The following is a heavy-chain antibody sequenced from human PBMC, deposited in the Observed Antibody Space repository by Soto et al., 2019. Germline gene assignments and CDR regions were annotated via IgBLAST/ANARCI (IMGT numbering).Heavy chain of an antibody. V-gene: IGHV4-30-2*01. CDR1: GSSISNSGYS. CDR2: IYHSAST. D-gene: IGHD1-20*01. J-gene: IGHJ6*02. Sequence: PSETLRLPCAASGSSISNSGYSWRWTRQPPDKGLECMGYIYHSASTYYTPSRNSRVTLAVDTSKNQFSLNLSSLTSADTAVDVSARVTGDSYNGMDVCSQVTTITAS. CDR3: ARVTGDSYNGMDV.